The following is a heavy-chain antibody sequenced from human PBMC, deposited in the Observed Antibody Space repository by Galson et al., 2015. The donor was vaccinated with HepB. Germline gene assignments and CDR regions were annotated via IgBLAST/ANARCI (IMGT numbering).Heavy chain of an antibody. CDR2: IISSGTII. J-gene: IGHJ3*02. Sequence: SLRLSCAASGFPFSSYDMNWVRQAPGKGLEWVSYIISSGTIIFYADSVKGRFTISRDNAKNSLYLQMNSLRAEDTAIYYCASSSWYVGGAFDIWGQGTMVTVSS. V-gene: IGHV3-48*03. D-gene: IGHD6-13*01. CDR3: ASSSWYVGGAFDI. CDR1: GFPFSSYD.